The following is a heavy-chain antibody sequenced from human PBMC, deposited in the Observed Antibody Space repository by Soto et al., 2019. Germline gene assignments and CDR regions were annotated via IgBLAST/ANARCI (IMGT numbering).Heavy chain of an antibody. D-gene: IGHD2-2*01. CDR1: GGSITNYY. CDR3: ARDGTAVTTGYYGLDV. V-gene: IGHV4-59*01. J-gene: IGHJ6*02. CDR2: IYYSGST. Sequence: QVQLQESGPGLVKPSETLSLTCTVSGGSITNYYWSWIRQSPGKGLAWIGFIYYSGSTNYSPSLKSRVTISVFTSKNPFSLKMTSVTAADTGVYYCARDGTAVTTGYYGLDVWGQGTTVTVSS.